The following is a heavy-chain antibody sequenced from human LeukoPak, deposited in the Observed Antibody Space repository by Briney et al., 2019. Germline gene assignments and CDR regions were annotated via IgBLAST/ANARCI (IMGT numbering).Heavy chain of an antibody. D-gene: IGHD6-13*01. J-gene: IGHJ6*03. CDR1: GGSFSGYY. CDR3: ARAAGTSPSLYYYYYYMDV. V-gene: IGHV4-34*01. Sequence: PSETLSLTCAVYGGSFSGYYWSWIRQPPGKGLEWIGEINHSGSTNYNPSLKSRVTISVDTSKNQFSLKLSSVTAADTAVYYCARAAGTSPSLYYYYYYMDVWGKGTTVTVSS. CDR2: INHSGST.